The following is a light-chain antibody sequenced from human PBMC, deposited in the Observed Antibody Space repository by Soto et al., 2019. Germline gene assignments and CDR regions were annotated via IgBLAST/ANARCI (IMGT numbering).Light chain of an antibody. CDR1: QSVSSSY. CDR2: GAS. V-gene: IGKV3-20*01. J-gene: IGKJ3*01. Sequence: EIVLTQSPGTLSLSPGERATLSCRASQSVSSSYLAWYQQKPGQAPRLLISGASSRATGIPDRFSGSGSGTDFTLTISRLEPKDFAVYYCQQYGGSPPFTFGPGTKVEIK. CDR3: QQYGGSPPFT.